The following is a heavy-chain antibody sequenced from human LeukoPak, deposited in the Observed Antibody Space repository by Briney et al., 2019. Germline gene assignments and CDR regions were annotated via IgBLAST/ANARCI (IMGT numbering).Heavy chain of an antibody. Sequence: PGGSLRLSCAASGFTFSTYAMHWVRRAPGKGLEWVAFIQNDGTNKYFADSVKGRLTISRDNSKNTLYLQMNSLRAEDTAVYYCAKDPGIAAAGTSYFQHWGQGTLVTVSS. CDR1: GFTFSTYA. J-gene: IGHJ1*01. CDR3: AKDPGIAAAGTSYFQH. V-gene: IGHV3-30*02. CDR2: IQNDGTNK. D-gene: IGHD6-13*01.